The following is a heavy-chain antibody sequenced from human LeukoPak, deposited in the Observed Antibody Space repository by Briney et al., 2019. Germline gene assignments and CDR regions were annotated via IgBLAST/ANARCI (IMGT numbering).Heavy chain of an antibody. V-gene: IGHV1-69*13. J-gene: IGHJ5*02. CDR2: IIPIFGTA. CDR1: GGTFSSYA. CDR3: ARLFTPRYCSTISCYWKGWFDP. D-gene: IGHD2-2*01. Sequence: ASVKVSCKASGGTFSSYAISWVRQAPGQGLEWMGGIIPIFGTANYAQKFQGRVTITADEFTSTAYMELSSLRSEDTAVYYCARLFTPRYCSTISCYWKGWFDPWGQGTLVTVSS.